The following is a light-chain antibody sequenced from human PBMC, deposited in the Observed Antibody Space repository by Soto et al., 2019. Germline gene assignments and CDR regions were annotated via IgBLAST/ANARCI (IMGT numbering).Light chain of an antibody. CDR2: EVS. CDR1: SSDVGGYNY. V-gene: IGLV2-14*01. CDR3: SSYTSGITRYV. Sequence: QSALTQPASVSGSPGQSITISCTGTSSDVGGYNYVSWYQQHPGKAPKLMIYEVSNRPSGVSPRFSGSKSGNTASLTISGLQAEDEADYYCSSYTSGITRYVFGAGTKLIVL. J-gene: IGLJ1*01.